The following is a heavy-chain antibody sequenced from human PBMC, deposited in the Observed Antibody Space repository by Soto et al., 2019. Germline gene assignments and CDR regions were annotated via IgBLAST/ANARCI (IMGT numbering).Heavy chain of an antibody. CDR1: GFSLSTYA. J-gene: IGHJ4*02. Sequence: GGSLRLSCSASGFSLSTYAMSWVRQAPGKGLEWVSGISGSGGTTYYADSVKGRFTISRDNSKNTLYLQVNSLRAEDTAVYYCARGLYNGSPHLFYWGQGTLVTVSS. CDR2: ISGSGGTT. D-gene: IGHD1-26*01. CDR3: ARGLYNGSPHLFY. V-gene: IGHV3-23*01.